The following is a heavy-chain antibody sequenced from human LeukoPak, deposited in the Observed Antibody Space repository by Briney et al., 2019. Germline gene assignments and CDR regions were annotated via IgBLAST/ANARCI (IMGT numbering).Heavy chain of an antibody. CDR2: INPNSGGT. CDR3: ARVARFGELLYYYFDY. CDR1: GYTFTSYY. J-gene: IGHJ4*02. V-gene: IGHV1-2*06. D-gene: IGHD3-10*01. Sequence: ASVKVSCKASGYTFTSYYMHWVRQAPGQGLEWMGRINPNSGGTNYAQKFQGRVTMTRDTSISTAYMELSRLRSDDTAVYYCARVARFGELLYYYFDYWGQGTLVTVSS.